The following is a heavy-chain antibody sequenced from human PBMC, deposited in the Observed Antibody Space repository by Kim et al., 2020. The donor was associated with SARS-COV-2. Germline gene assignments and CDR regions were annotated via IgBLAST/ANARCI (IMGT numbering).Heavy chain of an antibody. V-gene: IGHV1-69*13. CDR3: ARGVSDFWSGPKKDNWFDP. J-gene: IGHJ5*02. CDR2: IIPIFGTA. CDR1: GGTFSSYA. D-gene: IGHD3-3*01. Sequence: SVKVSCKASGGTFSSYAISWVRQAPGQGLEWMGGIIPIFGTANYAQKFQGRVTITADESTSTAYMELSSLRSEDTAVYYCARGVSDFWSGPKKDNWFDPWGQGTLVTVSS.